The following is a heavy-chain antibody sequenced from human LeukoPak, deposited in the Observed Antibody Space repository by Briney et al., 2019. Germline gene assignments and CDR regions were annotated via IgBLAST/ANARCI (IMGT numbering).Heavy chain of an antibody. J-gene: IGHJ4*02. Sequence: GRSLRLSCAASGFTFDDYAMHWVRQAPGKGLEWVSGISWNSGSIGFADSVKGRFTISRDNSKNTLYLQMNSLRAEDTAVYYCARDRYSSGWYGDFDCWGQGTLVTVSS. CDR2: ISWNSGSI. D-gene: IGHD6-19*01. CDR3: ARDRYSSGWYGDFDC. CDR1: GFTFDDYA. V-gene: IGHV3-9*01.